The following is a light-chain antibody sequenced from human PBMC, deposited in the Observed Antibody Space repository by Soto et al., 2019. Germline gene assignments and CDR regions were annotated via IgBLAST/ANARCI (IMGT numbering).Light chain of an antibody. CDR2: AAS. Sequence: DIQMTQSPSSLSASVGDRVTITCRASQSISSYLNWYQQKPGKAPKLLIYAASSLQSGAPSRFSGSGSGTDFTLTISSLQPEDFVTYYCQQSYSTPPITFGQGTRLEIK. V-gene: IGKV1-39*01. CDR3: QQSYSTPPIT. J-gene: IGKJ5*01. CDR1: QSISSY.